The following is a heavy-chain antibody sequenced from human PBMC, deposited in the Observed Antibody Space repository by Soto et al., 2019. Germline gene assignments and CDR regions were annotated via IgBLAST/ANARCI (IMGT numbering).Heavy chain of an antibody. CDR1: GFTFSSYG. D-gene: IGHD4-17*01. CDR3: AKDHLETTVTTPSY. J-gene: IGHJ4*02. V-gene: IGHV3-30*18. Sequence: GGSLRLFCAASGFTFSSYGMHWVRQAPGKGLEWVAVISYDGNNKYYADSVKGRFTISRDNFKNTLYLQMDSLRAEDTAMYYCAKDHLETTVTTPSYWGQGTLVTVSS. CDR2: ISYDGNNK.